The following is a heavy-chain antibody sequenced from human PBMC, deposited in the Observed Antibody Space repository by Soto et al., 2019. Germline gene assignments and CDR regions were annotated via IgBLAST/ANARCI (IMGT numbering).Heavy chain of an antibody. CDR3: ASAYRGSDTAFYRCIPPADP. Sequence: EVRLLESGGGLIQPGGSLRLSCAGSGFTFGGYAMSWVRQAPGKGLEWVSLIGDSGERAHYADSVNGRFTISRDNSKSTVYLQMKSLSAEDTDIYYCASAYRGSDTAFYRCIPPADPWGQGALVTVSS. V-gene: IGHV3-23*01. J-gene: IGHJ5*02. D-gene: IGHD2-2*02. CDR1: GFTFGGYA. CDR2: IGDSGERA.